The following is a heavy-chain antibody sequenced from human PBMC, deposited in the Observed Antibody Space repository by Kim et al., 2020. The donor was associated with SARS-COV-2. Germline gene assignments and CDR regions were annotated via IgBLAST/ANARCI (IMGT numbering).Heavy chain of an antibody. Sequence: SETLSLTCTVSGGSISSYYWSWIRQPPGKGLEWIGYIYYSGSTNYNPSLKSRVTISVDTSKNQFSLKLSSVTAADTAVYYCARDRVAAAAGLRMYYYYYG. CDR1: GGSISSYY. CDR3: ARDRVAAAAGLRMYYYYYG. CDR2: IYYSGST. J-gene: IGHJ6*01. D-gene: IGHD6-13*01. V-gene: IGHV4-59*13.